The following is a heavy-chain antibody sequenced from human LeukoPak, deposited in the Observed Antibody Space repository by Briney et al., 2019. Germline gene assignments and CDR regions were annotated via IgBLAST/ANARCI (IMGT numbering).Heavy chain of an antibody. J-gene: IGHJ1*01. CDR1: GFTFSRYW. CDR3: ARVSRGYCSSTSCPRTAEYFQH. D-gene: IGHD2-2*01. Sequence: GSLRLSCAASGFTFSRYWMSWVRQAPGKGLELVANIKQDGSEKYYVDSVKSRFTISIDNAKNSLYLQMNSLRAEDTAVYYCARVSRGYCSSTSCPRTAEYFQHWGQGTLVTVSS. V-gene: IGHV3-7*03. CDR2: IKQDGSEK.